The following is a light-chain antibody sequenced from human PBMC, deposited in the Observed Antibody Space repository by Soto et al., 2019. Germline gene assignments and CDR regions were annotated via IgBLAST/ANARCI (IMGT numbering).Light chain of an antibody. V-gene: IGKV1-33*01. Sequence: DIQMTQSPSSLSASVGDRVTITCQANQDITNSLPWYQQKPGKAPKLLIYDASNLETGVPSRFSGSLSGTAFTLTINSLQPEDIVTYYCQQYKYCPLTFGGGTKVEIK. CDR2: DAS. J-gene: IGKJ4*01. CDR1: QDITNS. CDR3: QQYKYCPLT.